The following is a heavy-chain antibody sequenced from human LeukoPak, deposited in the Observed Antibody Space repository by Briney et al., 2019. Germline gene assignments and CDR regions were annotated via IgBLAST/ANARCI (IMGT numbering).Heavy chain of an antibody. J-gene: IGHJ4*02. CDR3: VRGDFDF. Sequence: GGSLRLSCATSGFTFTTYWMSWVRQASGKGLEWVATLNHYGGDKYYVDSVKGRFTISRDNAKSSLYLQMNSLRAEDTAVYYCVRGDFDFWGQGTLVTVSS. CDR2: LNHYGGDK. CDR1: GFTFTTYW. V-gene: IGHV3-7*04.